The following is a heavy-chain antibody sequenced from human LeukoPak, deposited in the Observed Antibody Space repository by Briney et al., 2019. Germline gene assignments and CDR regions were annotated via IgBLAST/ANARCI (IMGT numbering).Heavy chain of an antibody. V-gene: IGHV1-8*01. D-gene: IGHD3-16*02. J-gene: IGHJ4*02. Sequence: ASVKVSCRASGYTFTSYDINWVRQATGQGLEWMGWMNPNSGNTGYAQKFQGRVTMTRNTSISTAYMELSSLRSEDTAVYYCARGRITFGGVIVIRYFDYWGQGTLVTVSS. CDR2: MNPNSGNT. CDR1: GYTFTSYD. CDR3: ARGRITFGGVIVIRYFDY.